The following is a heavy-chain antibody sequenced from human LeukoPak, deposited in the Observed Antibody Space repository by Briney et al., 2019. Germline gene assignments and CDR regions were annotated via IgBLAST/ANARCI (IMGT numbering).Heavy chain of an antibody. D-gene: IGHD2-2*01. Sequence: ASVKVSCKASGYTFTSYYMHWVRQAPGQGLEWMGTINPSGGSTSYAQKFQGRVTMTRDMSTSTVYMELSSLRSEDTAVYYCARGVYHDAFDIWGQGTMVTVSS. V-gene: IGHV1-46*01. CDR1: GYTFTSYY. CDR2: INPSGGST. CDR3: ARGVYHDAFDI. J-gene: IGHJ3*02.